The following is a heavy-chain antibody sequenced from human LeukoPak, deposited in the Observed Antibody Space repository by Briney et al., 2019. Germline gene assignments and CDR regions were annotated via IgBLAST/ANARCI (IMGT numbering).Heavy chain of an antibody. Sequence: GRSLRLSCAASGFTFSSYAMSWVRQAPGKGLEWVSAISGSGGSTYYADSVKGRFTISRDNSKNTLYLQMNSLRAEDTAVYYCAKDQRGGYSYEFDYWGQGTLVTVSS. D-gene: IGHD5-18*01. J-gene: IGHJ4*02. CDR1: GFTFSSYA. CDR3: AKDQRGGYSYEFDY. V-gene: IGHV3-23*01. CDR2: ISGSGGST.